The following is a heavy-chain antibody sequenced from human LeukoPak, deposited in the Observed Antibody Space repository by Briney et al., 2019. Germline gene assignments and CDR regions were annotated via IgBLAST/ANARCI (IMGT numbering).Heavy chain of an antibody. J-gene: IGHJ4*02. CDR2: IKQDGSEK. CDR3: ARDLAVEVFDY. CDR1: GFTFSSDW. Sequence: GGSLRLSCAASGFTFSSDWMSWVGQAPGKRLEWVANIKQDGSEKYYVGSVKGRLTISRDNAKNSLYLQMNSLRAEDTAVYYCARDLAVEVFDYWGQGTLVTVSS. V-gene: IGHV3-7*03. D-gene: IGHD6-19*01.